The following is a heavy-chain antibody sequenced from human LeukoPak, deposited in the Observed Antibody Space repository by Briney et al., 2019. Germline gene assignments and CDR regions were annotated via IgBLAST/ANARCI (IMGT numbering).Heavy chain of an antibody. CDR1: VLPIGDFA. CDR2: ISGDGIST. V-gene: IGHV3-43*02. Sequence: GGSLRLSCVASVLPIGDFAMHWVRQAPGRGLELVSLISGDGISTFFTDSVKVRFSISRENSKNSLFLEMSSLRTEDTAMYYCARESGKFDYWGQGTLVAVSS. J-gene: IGHJ4*02. CDR3: ARESGKFDY.